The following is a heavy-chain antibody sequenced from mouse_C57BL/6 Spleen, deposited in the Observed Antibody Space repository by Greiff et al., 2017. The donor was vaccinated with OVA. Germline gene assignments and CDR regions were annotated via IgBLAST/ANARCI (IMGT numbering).Heavy chain of an antibody. CDR1: GFTFSGYY. J-gene: IGHJ4*01. CDR2: INYDGSST. V-gene: IGHV5-16*01. D-gene: IGHD1-1*01. Sequence: EVQVVESEGGLVQPGRSMKLSCTASGFTFSGYYMAWVRQAPEKGLEWVATINYDGSSTYYLDSLKSRFIISRDNAKNILYLQMSSLKSEDTATDYCARFSSSYCYAMDYWGQGTSVTVSS. CDR3: ARFSSSYCYAMDY.